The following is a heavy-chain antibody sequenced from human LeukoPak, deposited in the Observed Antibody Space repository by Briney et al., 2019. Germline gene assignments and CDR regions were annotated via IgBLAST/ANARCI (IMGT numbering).Heavy chain of an antibody. CDR2: TSGSGGST. V-gene: IGHV3-23*01. Sequence: PGGSLRLSCAASGFTFSSYAMSWVRQAPGKGLEWVSGTSGSGGSTYYAGSVKGRFTISRDNSKNTLYRQMNSLRGEDTAVYYCAKNGGSQCYSHLDSWGQGTLVTVSS. J-gene: IGHJ4*02. CDR3: AKNGGSQCYSHLDS. D-gene: IGHD2-15*01. CDR1: GFTFSSYA.